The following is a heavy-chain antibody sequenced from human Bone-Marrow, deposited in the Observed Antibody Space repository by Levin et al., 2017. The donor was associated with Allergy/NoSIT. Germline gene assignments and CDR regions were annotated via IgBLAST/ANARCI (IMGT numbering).Heavy chain of an antibody. V-gene: IGHV4-59*08. D-gene: IGHD3-9*01. J-gene: IGHJ6*02. CDR1: GGAITSHY. Sequence: PSETLSLTCTVSGGAITSHYWSWIRQSPGKGLEWIGDVYYLGTTNYNPSLQTRVSISKDTSKNQFSLKLSSVTAADTAVYYCARSSFYGMDVWGQGTTVTVSS. CDR2: VYYLGTT. CDR3: ARSSFYGMDV.